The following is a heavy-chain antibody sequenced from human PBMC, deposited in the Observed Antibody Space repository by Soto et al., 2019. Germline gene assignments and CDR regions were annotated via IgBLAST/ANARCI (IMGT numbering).Heavy chain of an antibody. CDR1: GFSLSTSGVG. J-gene: IGHJ5*02. V-gene: IGHV2-5*02. CDR3: AHSLYCSGGSCYGPLNWFDP. CDR2: IYWDDDK. Sequence: SGPTLVNPTQTLTLTCTFSGFSLSTSGVGVGWIRQPPGKALEWLALIYWDDDKRYSPSLKSRLTITKDTSKNQVVLTMTNMDPVDTATYYCAHSLYCSGGSCYGPLNWFDPWGQGTLVTVSS. D-gene: IGHD2-15*01.